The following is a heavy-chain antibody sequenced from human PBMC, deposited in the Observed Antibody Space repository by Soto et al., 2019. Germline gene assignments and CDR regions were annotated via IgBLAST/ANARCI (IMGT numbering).Heavy chain of an antibody. Sequence: PSETLSLTCAVYGGSFSGYYWSWIRQPPGKGLEWIGEINHSGSTNYNPSLKSRVTISVDTSKNQFSLKLSSVTAADTAVYYCAREGYRAWFDHWGQGTLVTVSS. V-gene: IGHV4-34*01. J-gene: IGHJ5*02. CDR1: GGSFSGYY. D-gene: IGHD5-12*01. CDR3: AREGYRAWFDH. CDR2: INHSGST.